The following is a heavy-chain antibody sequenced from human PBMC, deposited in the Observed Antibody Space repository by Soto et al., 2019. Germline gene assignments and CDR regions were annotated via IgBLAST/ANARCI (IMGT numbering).Heavy chain of an antibody. Sequence: VKVSCKASGYTFTSYYMHWVRQAPGQGLEWMGIINPSGGSTSYAQKFQGRVTMTRDTSTSTVYMELSSLRSEDTAVYYCARDIVATINPYYYYGMDVWGQGTTVTVSS. J-gene: IGHJ6*02. V-gene: IGHV1-46*01. D-gene: IGHD5-12*01. CDR2: INPSGGST. CDR3: ARDIVATINPYYYYGMDV. CDR1: GYTFTSYY.